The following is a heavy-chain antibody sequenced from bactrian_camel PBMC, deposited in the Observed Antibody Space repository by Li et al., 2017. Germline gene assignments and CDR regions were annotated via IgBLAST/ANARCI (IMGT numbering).Heavy chain of an antibody. D-gene: IGHD2*01. J-gene: IGHJ4*01. Sequence: HVQLVESGGGSVQAGGSLRLSCAASEHTFSSGCMGWFRQAPGNEREGVASLASDGSSIYANSLKGRFSISKDNARNWLDLQMDSLEPGDTARYYCAADRRRHGPPSLRPGDYSVWGQGTQVT. CDR1: EHTFSSGC. V-gene: IGHV3S53*01. CDR3: AADRRRHGPPSLRPGDYSV. CDR2: LASDGSS.